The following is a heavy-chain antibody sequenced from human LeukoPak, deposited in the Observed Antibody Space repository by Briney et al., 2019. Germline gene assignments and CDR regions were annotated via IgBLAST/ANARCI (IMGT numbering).Heavy chain of an antibody. CDR3: ARVWAVAGTEYYFDY. Sequence: GGSLRLSCAASGFTFSSYGMNWVRQAPGKGLEWVSSISSSSSYIYYADSVKGRFTISRDNAKNSLYLQMNSLRAEDTAVYYCARVWAVAGTEYYFDYWGQGTLVTVSS. V-gene: IGHV3-21*01. D-gene: IGHD6-19*01. J-gene: IGHJ4*02. CDR2: ISSSSSYI. CDR1: GFTFSSYG.